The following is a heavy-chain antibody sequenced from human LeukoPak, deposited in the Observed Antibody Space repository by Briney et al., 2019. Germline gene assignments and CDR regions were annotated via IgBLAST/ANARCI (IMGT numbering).Heavy chain of an antibody. D-gene: IGHD6-13*01. Sequence: NSSETLSLPRSVSWGYISRYYRSWIRQPAGKELEWIGRICTSGSTNYTPSLKSRVTMSVDTSKNQFSLKLSSVTAADTAVYYCARDKHPWQQLDGVFDYWGQGTLVTVSS. CDR2: ICTSGST. J-gene: IGHJ4*02. CDR3: ARDKHPWQQLDGVFDY. CDR1: WGYISRYY. V-gene: IGHV4-4*07.